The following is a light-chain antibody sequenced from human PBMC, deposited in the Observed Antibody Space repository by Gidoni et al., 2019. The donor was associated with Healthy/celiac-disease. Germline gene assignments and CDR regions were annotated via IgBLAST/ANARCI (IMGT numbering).Light chain of an antibody. CDR3: QQRYNTPQDT. CDR1: QSISSY. CDR2: AAS. Sequence: DIQMTQSPSSLSAAVGDRVTITCRASQSISSYLNWYQQKPGKTPKLLLYAASSLQSGVPSRFSGSGAGTDVTLTITSLQPEDFATYYCQQRYNTPQDTFGQXTKLEIK. J-gene: IGKJ2*01. V-gene: IGKV1-39*01.